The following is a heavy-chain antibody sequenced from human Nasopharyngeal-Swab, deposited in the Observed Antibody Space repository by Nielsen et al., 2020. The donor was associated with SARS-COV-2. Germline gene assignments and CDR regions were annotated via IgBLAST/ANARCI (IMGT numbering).Heavy chain of an antibody. J-gene: IGHJ4*02. V-gene: IGHV1-8*01. CDR2: MNPNSGNT. Sequence: ASVKVSCKASGYTFTSYDINCVRPATGQGLECMGWMNPNSGNTGYAQKFQGRVTMTRNTSISTAYMELSSLRSEDTAVYYCARDFTTNKLLYGNEKEYDSSGYVSWGQGTLVTVSS. CDR1: GYTFTSYD. CDR3: ARDFTTNKLLYGNEKEYDSSGYVS. D-gene: IGHD3-22*01.